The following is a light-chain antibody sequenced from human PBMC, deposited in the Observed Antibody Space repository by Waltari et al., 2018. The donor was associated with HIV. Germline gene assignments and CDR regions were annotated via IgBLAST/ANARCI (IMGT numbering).Light chain of an antibody. V-gene: IGLV3-1*01. Sequence: SYELTQPPSVSVSPGQTASITCSGDKLGDKYACWYQQKPGQSPVLVIYQDNKRPSGIPERFSGSNSGSTATLTISGTQAMDEADYYCQAWDSRTADVVFGGGTKPTVL. J-gene: IGLJ2*01. CDR2: QDN. CDR3: QAWDSRTADVV. CDR1: KLGDKY.